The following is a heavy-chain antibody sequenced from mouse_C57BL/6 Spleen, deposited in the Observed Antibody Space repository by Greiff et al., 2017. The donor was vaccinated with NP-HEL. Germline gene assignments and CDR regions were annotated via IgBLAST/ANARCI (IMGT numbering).Heavy chain of an antibody. CDR3: ARLLRGYYAMDY. D-gene: IGHD1-1*01. J-gene: IGHJ4*01. CDR2: IRNKANGYTT. V-gene: IGHV7-3*01. Sequence: EVKLVESGGGLVQPGGSLSLSCAASGFTFTDYYMSWVRQPPGKALEWLGFIRNKANGYTTEYSASVKGRFTISRDNSQSILYLQMNALRAEDSATYYCARLLRGYYAMDYWGQGTSVTVSS. CDR1: GFTFTDYY.